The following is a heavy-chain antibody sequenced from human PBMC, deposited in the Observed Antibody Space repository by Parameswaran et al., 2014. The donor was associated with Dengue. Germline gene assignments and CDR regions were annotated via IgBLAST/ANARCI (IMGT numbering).Heavy chain of an antibody. CDR2: IYSGGST. D-gene: IGHD4-11*01. Sequence: VRQAPGKGLEWVSVIYSGGSTYYADSVKGRFTISRDNSKNTLYLQMNSLRAEDTAVYYCARDPYSNSYYYYGMDVWGQGTTVTVSS. CDR3: ARDPYSNSYYYYGMDV. J-gene: IGHJ6*02. V-gene: IGHV3-53*01.